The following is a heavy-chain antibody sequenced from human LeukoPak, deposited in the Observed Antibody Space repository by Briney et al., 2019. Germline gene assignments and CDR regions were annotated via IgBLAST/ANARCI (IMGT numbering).Heavy chain of an antibody. CDR1: GGSISSYY. CDR3: ARISSSNWYNERGAFDV. J-gene: IGHJ3*01. V-gene: IGHV4-59*01. D-gene: IGHD6-13*01. CDR2: VYYTGST. Sequence: PSETLSLTCTVSGGSISSYYWSWIRQPPGKGLEWIGFVYYTGSTNYSPSLKSRVTISVDTSKNQFSLKLRSVTAADTAVYYCARISSSNWYNERGAFDVWGQGTMVTVSS.